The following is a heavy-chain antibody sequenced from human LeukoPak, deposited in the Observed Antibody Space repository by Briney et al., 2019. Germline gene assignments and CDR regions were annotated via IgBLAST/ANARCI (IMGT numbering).Heavy chain of an antibody. J-gene: IGHJ4*02. CDR1: GFTFSNYW. CDR2: IKQDGGEK. D-gene: IGHD1-26*01. Sequence: GGSLRLSCAASGFTFSNYWMSWVRQAPGKGLEWVANIKQDGGEKYYVNSVKGRFTISRDNAKNSLYLQMNSLRAEDTAVYYCAKSGRWEPPGYWGQGTLVTVSS. CDR3: AKSGRWEPPGY. V-gene: IGHV3-7*03.